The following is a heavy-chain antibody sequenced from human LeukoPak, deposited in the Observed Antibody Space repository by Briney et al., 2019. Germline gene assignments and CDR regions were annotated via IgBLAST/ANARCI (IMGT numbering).Heavy chain of an antibody. CDR1: GASISSGDYY. CDR2: IYYSGST. J-gene: IGHJ4*02. V-gene: IGHV4-39*01. D-gene: IGHD6-25*01. Sequence: SETLSLTCTVSGASISSGDYYWGWIRQSPGRGLEWIGTIYYSGSTNYNPSLKSRVAISVDTSENQFSLRLTSVTATDTAVYYCVRRGQRLNPGLYYFDHWGQGTLVTVSS. CDR3: VRRGQRLNPGLYYFDH.